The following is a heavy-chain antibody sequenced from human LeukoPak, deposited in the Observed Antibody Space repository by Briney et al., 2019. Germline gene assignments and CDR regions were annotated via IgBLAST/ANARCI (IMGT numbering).Heavy chain of an antibody. D-gene: IGHD1-26*01. V-gene: IGHV3-33*08. CDR2: IWYDGSNK. CDR3: ARDPSIVGATTDLPGY. Sequence: GGSLRLSCAASGFTFSSYWMSWVRQAPGKGLEWVAVIWYDGSNKYYADSVKGRFTISRDNSKNTLYLQMNSLRAEDTAVYYCARDPSIVGATTDLPGYWGQGTLVTVSS. J-gene: IGHJ4*02. CDR1: GFTFSSYW.